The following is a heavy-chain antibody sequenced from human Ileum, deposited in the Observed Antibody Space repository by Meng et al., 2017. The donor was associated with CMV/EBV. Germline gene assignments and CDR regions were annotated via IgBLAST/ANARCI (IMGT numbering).Heavy chain of an antibody. CDR3: ARAEGGWPPGGFDP. CDR1: GGSISSSSYY. V-gene: IGHV3-21*01. CDR2: IGSSNSYI. J-gene: IGHJ5*02. D-gene: IGHD6-19*01. Sequence: ETLSLTCTVSGGSISSSSYYWDWVRQAPGKGLEWVSSIGSSNSYIYYADSVKGRFTISRDNAEKSLYLQMNSLRVEDTAVYYCARAEGGWPPGGFDPWGQGTLVTVSS.